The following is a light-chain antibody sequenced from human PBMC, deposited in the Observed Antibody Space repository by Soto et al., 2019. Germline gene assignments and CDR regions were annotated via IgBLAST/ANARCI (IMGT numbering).Light chain of an antibody. J-gene: IGLJ1*01. CDR2: GVT. CDR1: SSDIGRYDY. CDR3: SSYTTSSTYV. V-gene: IGLV2-14*01. Sequence: QSALTQPASVSGSPGQSITISCTGTSSDIGRYDYVSWHQQHPGKAPKLIIHGVTHRPSGVSIRFAGSKSANTASLTISGLQAEDEAYYFCSSYTTSSTYVFGRGTKLTV.